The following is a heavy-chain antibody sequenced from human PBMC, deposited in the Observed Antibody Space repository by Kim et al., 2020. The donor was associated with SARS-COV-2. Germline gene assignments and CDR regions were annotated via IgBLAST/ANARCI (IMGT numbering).Heavy chain of an antibody. CDR3: ARVRSSSWSSSGAFDI. D-gene: IGHD6-13*01. V-gene: IGHV3-64*01. J-gene: IGHJ3*02. Sequence: SVKGRFTISRDNAKNTLYLQMGSLRAEDMAVYYCARVRSSSWSSSGAFDIWGQGTMVTVSS.